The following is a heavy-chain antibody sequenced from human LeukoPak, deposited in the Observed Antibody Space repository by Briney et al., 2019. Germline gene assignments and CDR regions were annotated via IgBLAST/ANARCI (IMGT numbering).Heavy chain of an antibody. J-gene: IGHJ6*03. CDR2: ISYDGTNK. CDR3: ARVLGSSPGYYYMDV. CDR1: GFTFNNYA. V-gene: IGHV3-30*04. Sequence: GGSLRLSCAASGFTFNNYAIHWARQTPVKGLEWVSVISYDGTNKYYADSVKGRFTVSRDNSKNTLYLQMNSLRDEDTAAYYCARVLGSSPGYYYMDVWGKGTTVTVSS. D-gene: IGHD6-13*01.